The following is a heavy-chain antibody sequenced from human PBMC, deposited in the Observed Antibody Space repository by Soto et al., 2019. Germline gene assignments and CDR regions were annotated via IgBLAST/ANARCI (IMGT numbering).Heavy chain of an antibody. CDR2: IWYDGSNK. D-gene: IGHD3-16*02. Sequence: QVQLVESGGGVVQPGRSLRLSCAASGFTFSSYGMHWVRQAPGKGLEWVAVIWYDGSNKYYADSVKGRFTISRDNSKNTLYLQMNSLRAEDTAVYYCAKDPDRYDYVWGTYRYIDHWGQGTLVTVSS. V-gene: IGHV3-33*06. CDR1: GFTFSSYG. CDR3: AKDPDRYDYVWGTYRYIDH. J-gene: IGHJ4*02.